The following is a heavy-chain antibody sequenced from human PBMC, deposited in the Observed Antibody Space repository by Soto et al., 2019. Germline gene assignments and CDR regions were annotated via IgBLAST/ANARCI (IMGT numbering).Heavy chain of an antibody. CDR3: ARGAGFDP. CDR1: GGMFSTYA. V-gene: IGHV1-69*01. CDR2: IIPIFATP. J-gene: IGHJ5*02. Sequence: QVQLVQSGAEVKKPGSSVKVSCKASGGMFSTYAINWVRQAPGQGLEWMGGIIPIFATPNYAQKFQGRVTITADESTTTAYMEVRSLTSDDPAVYYCARGAGFDPWGQGTLVTVSS.